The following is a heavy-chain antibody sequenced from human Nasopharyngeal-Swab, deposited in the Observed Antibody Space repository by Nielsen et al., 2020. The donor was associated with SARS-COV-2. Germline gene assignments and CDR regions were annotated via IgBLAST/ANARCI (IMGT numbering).Heavy chain of an antibody. J-gene: IGHJ4*02. V-gene: IGHV3-33*01. Sequence: GESLKISCAASGFSFSTYGMHWVRQTPGKGLEWVAVIWYDGSNKDYADSVKGRFTISRDNSKNTLYLQMNSLRAEDTAVYYCARGWSYGNDYWGQGTLVTVSS. CDR2: IWYDGSNK. CDR1: GFSFSTYG. D-gene: IGHD5-18*01. CDR3: ARGWSYGNDY.